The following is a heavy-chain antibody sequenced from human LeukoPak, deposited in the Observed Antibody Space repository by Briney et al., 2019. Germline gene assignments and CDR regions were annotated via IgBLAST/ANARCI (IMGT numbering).Heavy chain of an antibody. Sequence: PGGSLRLSCAASGFTFSSYAMSWVRQAPGKGLERVSAISGSGGSTYYADSVKGRFTISRDNSKNTLYLQMNSLRAEDTAVYYCAKGRKYYYYYYMDVWGKGTTVTVSS. CDR1: GFTFSSYA. V-gene: IGHV3-23*01. CDR3: AKGRKYYYYYYMDV. CDR2: ISGSGGST. J-gene: IGHJ6*03.